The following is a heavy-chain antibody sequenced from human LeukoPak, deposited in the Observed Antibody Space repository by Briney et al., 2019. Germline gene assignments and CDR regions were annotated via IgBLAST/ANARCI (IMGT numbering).Heavy chain of an antibody. CDR2: INDSGGST. V-gene: IGHV3-23*01. J-gene: IGHJ4*02. D-gene: IGHD4-17*01. CDR1: GFTFSSYA. Sequence: GGSLRLSCAASGFTFSSYAMSWVRQAPGKGLEWVSAINDSGGSTYYADSVKGRFTISRDNSKNTLYLQMNSLRSDDTAIYYCARDRDYGTFDYWGQGTLVTVSS. CDR3: ARDRDYGTFDY.